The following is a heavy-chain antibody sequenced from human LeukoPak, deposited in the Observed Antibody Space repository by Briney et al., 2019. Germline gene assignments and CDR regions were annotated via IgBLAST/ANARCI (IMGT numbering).Heavy chain of an antibody. Sequence: GGSLRLSCAASGFTFSSYSMNWVRQAPGKGLEWVSYISSSSSTIYYADSVKGRFTISRDNAKNSLYLQMNSLRDEDTAVYYCARGDPNSSSWGVYYYYYYGMDVWGQGTTVTVSS. CDR1: GFTFSSYS. D-gene: IGHD6-6*01. CDR2: ISSSSSTI. J-gene: IGHJ6*02. V-gene: IGHV3-48*02. CDR3: ARGDPNSSSWGVYYYYYYGMDV.